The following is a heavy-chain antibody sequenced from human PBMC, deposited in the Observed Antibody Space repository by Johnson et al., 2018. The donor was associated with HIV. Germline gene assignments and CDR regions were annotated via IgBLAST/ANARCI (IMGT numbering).Heavy chain of an antibody. CDR3: AKERTAMVTPFDA. CDR2: ISYSGSDT. V-gene: IGHV3-30*18. D-gene: IGHD5-18*01. J-gene: IGHJ3*01. Sequence: QVQLVESGGGLVQPGGSLRLSCAASGFTFSSYEMNWVRQAPGRGLEWVAFISYSGSDTYYVDSVKGRFTVSRDNSENTLFLQMNSLRDEDTAVYYCAKERTAMVTPFDAWGQGTRVTVSS. CDR1: GFTFSSYE.